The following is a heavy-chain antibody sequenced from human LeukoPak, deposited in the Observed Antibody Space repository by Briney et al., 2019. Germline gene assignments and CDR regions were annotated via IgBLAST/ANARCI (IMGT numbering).Heavy chain of an antibody. CDR3: ASGDNDWSL. CDR2: INQDGSVI. CDR1: GFTFSRYY. J-gene: IGHJ4*02. Sequence: GGSLRLSCAASGFTFSRYYMSWVRQAPGKGLEWVANINQDGSVIYYVDSVRGRFTISRDNSKNSVYLQMNSLRVEDTAVYYCASGDNDWSLGGQGTLVTVSS. D-gene: IGHD3-9*01. V-gene: IGHV3-7*03.